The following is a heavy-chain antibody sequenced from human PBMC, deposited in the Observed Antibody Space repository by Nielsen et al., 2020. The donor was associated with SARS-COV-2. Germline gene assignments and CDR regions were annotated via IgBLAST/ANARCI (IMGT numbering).Heavy chain of an antibody. J-gene: IGHJ6*02. Sequence: SETLSLTCAVYGGSFSGYYWSWIRQPPGKGLEWIGEINHSGSTNYNPSLKSRVTISVDTSKNQFSLKLSSVTAADTALYYCARGRASPLEWLLYGPRQYGMDVWGQGTTVTVSS. D-gene: IGHD3-3*01. CDR2: INHSGST. V-gene: IGHV4-34*01. CDR1: GGSFSGYY. CDR3: ARGRASPLEWLLYGPRQYGMDV.